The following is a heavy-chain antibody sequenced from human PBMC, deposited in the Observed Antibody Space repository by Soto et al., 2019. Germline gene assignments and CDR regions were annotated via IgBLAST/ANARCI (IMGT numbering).Heavy chain of an antibody. V-gene: IGHV4-61*08. CDR1: GGSISSGGYY. J-gene: IGHJ4*02. CDR2: IYYSGST. CDR3: ARVVGDLGGSSPFDY. D-gene: IGHD3-10*01. Sequence: SETLSLTCAVSGGSISSGGYYWSWIRQPPGKGLEWIGYIYYSGSTNYNPSLKSRVTISVDTSKNQFSLKLSSVTAADTAVYYCARVVGDLGGSSPFDYWGQGTLVTV.